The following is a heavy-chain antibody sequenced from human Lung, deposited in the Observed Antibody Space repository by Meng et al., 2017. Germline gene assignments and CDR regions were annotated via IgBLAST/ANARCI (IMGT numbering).Heavy chain of an antibody. J-gene: IGHJ4*02. CDR2: INPKSGGT. Sequence: QVQLVQSGAEVKKPGASVKVSCKASGYTFTGNYIHWVRQAPGQGLEWMGRINPKSGGTNYAQKFQGRVTMTRDTSISTAYIELSGLRSDDTAVYYCARGGSYSSDYWGQGTLVTVSS. CDR3: ARGGSYSSDY. CDR1: GYTFTGNY. D-gene: IGHD3-16*01. V-gene: IGHV1-2*06.